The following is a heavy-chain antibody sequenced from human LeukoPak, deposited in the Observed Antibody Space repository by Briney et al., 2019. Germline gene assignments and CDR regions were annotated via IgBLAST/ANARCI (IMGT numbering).Heavy chain of an antibody. D-gene: IGHD5-24*01. J-gene: IGHJ4*02. CDR2: ITSSSSYI. CDR3: ARDFGGYNNDY. V-gene: IGHV3-21*01. Sequence: GGSLRLSCAASGFTFSSYIMNWVRQAPGKGLEWVSSITSSSSYIYYADSVKGRFTMSRDNAKNSLYLQMNSLRAEDTAVYYCARDFGGYNNDYWGQGTLVIVSS. CDR1: GFTFSSYI.